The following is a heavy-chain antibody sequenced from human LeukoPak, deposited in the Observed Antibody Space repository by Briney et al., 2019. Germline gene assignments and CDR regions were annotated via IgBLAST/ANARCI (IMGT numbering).Heavy chain of an antibody. CDR2: FSPGGSDS. J-gene: IGHJ4*02. CDR1: GYSFTSYW. CDR3: ARLASAWNFDY. Sequence: GESLKISCKGSGYSFTSYWIGWVRQMPGKDLEWMGIFSPGGSDSRYSPSFQGQVTISADKSISTVYLQWSSLKASDTAMYYCARLASAWNFDYWGQGTLVTVSS. V-gene: IGHV5-51*01. D-gene: IGHD6-19*01.